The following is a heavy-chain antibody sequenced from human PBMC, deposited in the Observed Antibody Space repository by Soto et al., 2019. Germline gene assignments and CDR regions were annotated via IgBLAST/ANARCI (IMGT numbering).Heavy chain of an antibody. CDR3: AKAKPKYGSGSLVFDY. D-gene: IGHD3-10*01. Sequence: GGSLRLSCAASGFTFSSYAMSWVRQAPGKGLEWVSAISGSGGSTYYADSVKGRFTISRDNSKNTLYLQMNSLRAEDTAVYYCAKAKPKYGSGSLVFDYWGQGTLVTVYS. CDR2: ISGSGGST. CDR1: GFTFSSYA. J-gene: IGHJ4*02. V-gene: IGHV3-23*01.